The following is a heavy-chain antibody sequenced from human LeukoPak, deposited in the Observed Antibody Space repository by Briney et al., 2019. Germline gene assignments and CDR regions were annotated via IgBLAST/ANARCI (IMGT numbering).Heavy chain of an antibody. Sequence: RPGGSLRLSCAASGFTFSSYEVNWVRQAPGKGLEWVLYISSSGSTVYYADSVKGRFTISRDNPKNSLYLQMNSLRAEDTAVYYCARAPLGYCSSTSCCFDYWGQGTLVTVSS. J-gene: IGHJ4*02. CDR2: ISSSGSTV. CDR3: ARAPLGYCSSTSCCFDY. CDR1: GFTFSSYE. D-gene: IGHD2-2*01. V-gene: IGHV3-48*03.